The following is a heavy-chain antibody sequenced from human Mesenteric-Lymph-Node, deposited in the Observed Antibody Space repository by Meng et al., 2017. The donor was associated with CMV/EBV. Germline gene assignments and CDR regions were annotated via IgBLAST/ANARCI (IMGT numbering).Heavy chain of an antibody. D-gene: IGHD3-22*01. CDR3: ARLSSTTMIEGGMDV. J-gene: IGHJ6*02. V-gene: IGHV1-18*01. CDR1: VYTFTSYG. Sequence: ASVKVSCNASVYTFTSYGISWVRQVPGQGFEWMGWIIAYNGNTNYAQKLQGRVTMTTDTSTSTAYMELRSLRSDDTAVYYCARLSSTTMIEGGMDVWGQGTTVTVSS. CDR2: IIAYNGNT.